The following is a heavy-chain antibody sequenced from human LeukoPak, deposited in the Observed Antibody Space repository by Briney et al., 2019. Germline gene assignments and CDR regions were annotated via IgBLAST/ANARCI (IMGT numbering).Heavy chain of an antibody. J-gene: IGHJ3*02. D-gene: IGHD3-22*01. CDR2: ISSSSSTI. CDR3: ARDLGYYDSSGYYLDAFDI. Sequence: GGSLRLSCAASGFTFSSYAMSWVRQAPGKGLEWVSYISSSSSTIYYADSVKGRFTISRDNAKNSLYLQMNSLRDEDTAVYYCARDLGYYDSSGYYLDAFDIWGQGTMVTVSS. CDR1: GFTFSSYA. V-gene: IGHV3-48*02.